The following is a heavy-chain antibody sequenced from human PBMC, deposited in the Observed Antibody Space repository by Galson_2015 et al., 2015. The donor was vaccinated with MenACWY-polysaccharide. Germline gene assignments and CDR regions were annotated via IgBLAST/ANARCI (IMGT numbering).Heavy chain of an antibody. D-gene: IGHD6-19*01. CDR1: GFTFSSYA. Sequence: SLRLSCAAPGFTFSSYAMRWVRQAPGKGLEWVSDISGSGGSTYYADSVKGRFTISRDNSKNTLHLQMNSLRAEDTAVYYCAKFPQGVAVLGGLDYWGQGTLVTVSS. V-gene: IGHV3-23*01. J-gene: IGHJ4*02. CDR3: AKFPQGVAVLGGLDY. CDR2: ISGSGGST.